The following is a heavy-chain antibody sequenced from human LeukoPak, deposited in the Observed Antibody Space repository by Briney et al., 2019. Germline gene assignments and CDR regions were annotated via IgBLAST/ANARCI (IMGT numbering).Heavy chain of an antibody. V-gene: IGHV4-39*07. CDR2: IYYSGST. D-gene: IGHD3-9*01. CDR3: ARSGRSDILTGYTFDY. CDR1: GGSISSSSYY. J-gene: IGHJ4*02. Sequence: SETLSLTCTVSGGSISSSSYYWGWIRQPPGKGLEWIGSIYYSGSTYYNPSLKSRVTISVDTSKNQFSLKLSSVTAADTAVYYCARSGRSDILTGYTFDYWGQGTLVTVSS.